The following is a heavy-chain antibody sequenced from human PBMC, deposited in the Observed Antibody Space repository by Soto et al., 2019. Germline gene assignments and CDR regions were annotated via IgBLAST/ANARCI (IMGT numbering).Heavy chain of an antibody. D-gene: IGHD1-20*01. V-gene: IGHV3-7*03. Sequence: EVQVVESGGGLVQPGGSLRLSCAASGFKFSTYWMSWVRQAPGKGLERLANIKQDANEMYYVDPVKGRFTISGDSAKNAFSLIMDRLRVEDTAVYYCAAYNASRHADFYIWGQGRTVIVSS. J-gene: IGHJ3*02. CDR2: IKQDANEM. CDR1: GFKFSTYW. CDR3: AAYNASRHADFYI.